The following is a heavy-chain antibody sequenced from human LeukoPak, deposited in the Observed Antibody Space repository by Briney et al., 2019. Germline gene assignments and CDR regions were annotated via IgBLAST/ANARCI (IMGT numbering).Heavy chain of an antibody. V-gene: IGHV3-7*01. D-gene: IGHD7-27*01. CDR3: ARDRRTGDFQD. Sequence: GGSLRLSCAASGFTFSRHWMTWVRQAPGKGLEWVANIKQDGSEKYYVDSVKGRFTISRDNAKNLVYLQMNSLRAEDTAVYYCARDRRTGDFQDWGQGTLVTASS. J-gene: IGHJ4*02. CDR2: IKQDGSEK. CDR1: GFTFSRHW.